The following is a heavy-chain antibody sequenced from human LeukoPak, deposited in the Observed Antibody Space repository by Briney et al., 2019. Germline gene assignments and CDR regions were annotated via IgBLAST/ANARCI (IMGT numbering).Heavy chain of an antibody. D-gene: IGHD3-22*01. CDR2: ISAYNGNT. J-gene: IGHJ6*02. Sequence: ASVKVSCKASGYTFTSYGISWVRQAPGQGLEWMGWISAYNGNTNYAQKLQGRVTMTTDTSTSTAYMELSSLRSEDTAVYYCARAGTYYDEYYYYYYGMDVWGQGTTVTVSS. CDR3: ARAGTYYDEYYYYYYGMDV. V-gene: IGHV1-18*01. CDR1: GYTFTSYG.